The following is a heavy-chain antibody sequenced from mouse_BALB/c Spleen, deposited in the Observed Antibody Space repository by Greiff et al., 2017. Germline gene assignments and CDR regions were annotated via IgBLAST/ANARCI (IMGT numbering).Heavy chain of an antibody. V-gene: IGHV1-14*01. D-gene: IGHD2-1*01. CDR2: INPYNDGT. CDR1: GYTFTSYV. CDR3: ARQIYYGNYGYAMDY. Sequence: EVQVVESGPELVKPGASVKMSCKASGYTFTSYVMHWVKQKPGQGLEWIGYINPYNDGTKYNEKFKGKATLTSDKSSSTAYMELSSLTSEDSAVYYCARQIYYGNYGYAMDYWGQGTSVTVSS. J-gene: IGHJ4*01.